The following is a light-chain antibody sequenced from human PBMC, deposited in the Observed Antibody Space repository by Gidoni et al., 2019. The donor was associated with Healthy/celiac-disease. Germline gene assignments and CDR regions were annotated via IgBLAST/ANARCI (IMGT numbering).Light chain of an antibody. CDR2: DAS. CDR1: QRVSSS. CDR3: QQRSNWPSFT. Sequence: DIVLTQSPATLSLSPGERAPLSCRASQRVSSSLAWSQQKPGQAPRLLIYDASNRATGIPARFSGSGSGTNFTLTISNREPEDFAVYYCQQRSNWPSFTFGPGTKVDIK. J-gene: IGKJ3*01. V-gene: IGKV3-11*01.